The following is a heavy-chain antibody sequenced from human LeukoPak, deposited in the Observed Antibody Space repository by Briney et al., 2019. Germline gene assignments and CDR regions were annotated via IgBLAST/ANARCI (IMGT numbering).Heavy chain of an antibody. Sequence: PGGSLRLSCAASGFTFSSYAMHWVRQVPGKGLEWVANIKQDGSETTYADSVRGRFTIFRDNAKDSVYLQMNSLRAEDSATYYCVREGFYFFDFWGQGTLVTVSS. CDR3: VREGFYFFDF. J-gene: IGHJ4*01. V-gene: IGHV3-7*01. CDR2: IKQDGSET. CDR1: GFTFSSYA.